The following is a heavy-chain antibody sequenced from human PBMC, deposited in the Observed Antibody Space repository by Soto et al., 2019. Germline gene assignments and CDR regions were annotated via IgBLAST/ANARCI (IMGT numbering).Heavy chain of an antibody. CDR3: ARVPTYYYDSSGFRYFDY. V-gene: IGHV3-48*03. Sequence: GGSLRLSCAASGFTFSSYEMNWVRQAPGKGLEWVSYISSSGSTIYYADSVKGRFTISRDNAKNSLYLQMNSLRAEDTAVYYCARVPTYYYDSSGFRYFDYWGQGTLVTVSS. J-gene: IGHJ4*02. CDR2: ISSSGSTI. CDR1: GFTFSSYE. D-gene: IGHD3-22*01.